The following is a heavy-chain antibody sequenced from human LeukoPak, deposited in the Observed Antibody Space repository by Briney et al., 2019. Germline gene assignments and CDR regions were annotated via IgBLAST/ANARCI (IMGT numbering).Heavy chain of an antibody. CDR1: GGSISSNNHF. D-gene: IGHD6-13*01. V-gene: IGHV4-39*01. J-gene: IGHJ4*02. CDR2: IHYSGST. CDR3: ARRLAGTEDY. Sequence: PSETLSLTCTVSGGSISSNNHFWGWIRQPPGKGLEWIGSIHYSGSTYYNPSLKSRVTISVDTSKNQFSLKLSSVTAADTAVYYCARRLAGTEDYWGQGTLVTVSS.